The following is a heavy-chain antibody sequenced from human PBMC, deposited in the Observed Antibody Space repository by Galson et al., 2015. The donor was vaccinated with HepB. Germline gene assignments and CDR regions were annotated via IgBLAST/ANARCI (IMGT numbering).Heavy chain of an antibody. Sequence: LRLSCAASGLTFSNYAMSWVRQAPGKGLEWVSGIYPSGDTTYYADSVKGRFTISRDDSKNTLYLQMNSLRAEDTAVYFCAKDFCRADNCNPFDYWGQGTLVTVSS. V-gene: IGHV3-23*01. CDR1: GLTFSNYA. D-gene: IGHD1-20*01. J-gene: IGHJ4*02. CDR2: IYPSGDTT. CDR3: AKDFCRADNCNPFDY.